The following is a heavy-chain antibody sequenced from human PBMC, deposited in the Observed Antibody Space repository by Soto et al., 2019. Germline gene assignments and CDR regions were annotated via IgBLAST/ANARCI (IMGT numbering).Heavy chain of an antibody. V-gene: IGHV4-39*01. CDR1: GGSISSSSYY. CDR3: ARHELASIVVVPAAIPRLGWFDP. D-gene: IGHD2-2*02. J-gene: IGHJ5*02. Sequence: PSETLSLTCTVSGGSISSSSYYWGWIRQPPGKGLEWIGSIYYSGSTYYNPSLKSRVTISVDTSKNQFSLKLSSVTAADTAVYYCARHELASIVVVPAAIPRLGWFDPWGQGTLVTVSS. CDR2: IYYSGST.